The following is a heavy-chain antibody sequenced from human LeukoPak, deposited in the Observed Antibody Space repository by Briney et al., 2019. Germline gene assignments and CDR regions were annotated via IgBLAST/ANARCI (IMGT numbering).Heavy chain of an antibody. D-gene: IGHD1-26*01. V-gene: IGHV4-34*01. CDR2: FNPSGIT. CDR3: ARGVGATHFDY. CDR1: GGSVSGYY. Sequence: SETLSLTCAVYGGSVSGYYWSWIRQPPGKGLEWIGDFNPSGITNYNSSLKSRVTISIDTSKNQFSLKVTSRTAADTAVYYCARGVGATHFDYWGQGTLVTVSS. J-gene: IGHJ4*02.